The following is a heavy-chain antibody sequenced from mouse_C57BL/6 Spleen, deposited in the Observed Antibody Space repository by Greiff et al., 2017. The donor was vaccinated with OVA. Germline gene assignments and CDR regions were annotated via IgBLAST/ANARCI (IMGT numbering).Heavy chain of an antibody. J-gene: IGHJ1*03. V-gene: IGHV1-55*01. D-gene: IGHD2-1*01. CDR2: IYPGSGST. CDR3: ARLDYYYWYFDV. Sequence: QVQLQQPGAELVKPGASVKMSCKASGYTFTSYWITWVKQRPRQGLEWIGDIYPGSGSTNYNEKFKSKATLTVDTSSSTAYMQLSSLTSEDSAVYYCARLDYYYWYFDVWGTGTTVTVSS. CDR1: GYTFTSYW.